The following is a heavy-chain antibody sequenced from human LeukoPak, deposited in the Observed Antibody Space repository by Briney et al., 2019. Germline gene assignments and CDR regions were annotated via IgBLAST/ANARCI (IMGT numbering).Heavy chain of an antibody. CDR1: GFIFTTYT. V-gene: IGHV3-21*01. Sequence: GGSIRLASAASGFIFTTYTMNWDRQAPGKVLEWVSSVTHSSTYIFYAGSVKGRFTISRDNAKNSVYLQMNSLRAEDTAVYYCARGNDILTAWGQGTLVTVSS. D-gene: IGHD3-9*01. CDR2: VTHSSTYI. CDR3: ARGNDILTA. J-gene: IGHJ4*02.